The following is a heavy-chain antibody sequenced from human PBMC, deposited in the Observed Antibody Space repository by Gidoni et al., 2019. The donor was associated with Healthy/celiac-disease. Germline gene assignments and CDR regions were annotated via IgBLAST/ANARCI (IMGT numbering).Heavy chain of an antibody. CDR1: GFTCSSYW. CDR2: IKQDGREK. J-gene: IGHJ6*04. V-gene: IGHV3-7*05. CDR3: ARDPGSSWYYYYYYGMDV. D-gene: IGHD6-13*01. Sequence: EVQLVESGGGLVQPGGSLRLSCAASGFTCSSYWMSWVRQAPGKGLEWLANIKQDGREKYYVDSVKGRFTISRDNAKNSLYLQMNSLRAEDTAVYYCARDPGSSWYYYYYYGMDVWGKGTTVTVSS.